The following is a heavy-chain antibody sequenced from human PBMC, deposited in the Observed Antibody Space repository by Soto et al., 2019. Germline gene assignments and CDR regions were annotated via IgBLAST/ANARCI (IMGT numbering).Heavy chain of an antibody. J-gene: IGHJ6*02. CDR3: ARVLYRVYYYYGMDV. CDR2: IIPIFGTA. D-gene: IGHD4-4*01. Sequence: SVKVSCKASGGTFSSYAISWVRQAPGQGLEWMGGIIPIFGTANYAQKFQGRVTITADESTSTAYMELSSLRSEDTAVYYCARVLYRVYYYYGMDVWGQGTTVTVSS. CDR1: GGTFSSYA. V-gene: IGHV1-69*13.